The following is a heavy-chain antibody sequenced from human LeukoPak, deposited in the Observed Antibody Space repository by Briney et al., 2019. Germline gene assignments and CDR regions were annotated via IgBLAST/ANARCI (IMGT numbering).Heavy chain of an antibody. CDR3: ARDGGSSSYYYYYGMDV. Sequence: PSETLSLTCTVSGGSISSGGYYRSWIRQHPGKGLEWIGYIYYSGSTYYNPSLKSRVTISVDTSKNQFSLKLSSVTAADTAVYYRARDGGSSSYYYYYGMDVWGQGTTVTVSS. CDR2: IYYSGST. V-gene: IGHV4-31*03. D-gene: IGHD6-13*01. J-gene: IGHJ6*02. CDR1: GGSISSGGYY.